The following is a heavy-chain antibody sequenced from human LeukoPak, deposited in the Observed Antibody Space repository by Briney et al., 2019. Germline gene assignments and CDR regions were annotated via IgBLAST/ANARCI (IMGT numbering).Heavy chain of an antibody. D-gene: IGHD3-22*01. CDR2: IKSKTDGGTT. V-gene: IGHV3-15*01. CDR1: GFNFSNAW. J-gene: IGHJ5*02. Sequence: GGSLRLSCAASGFNFSNAWMSWVRQAPGKGLEWVGRIKSKTDGGTTDYAAPVKGRFTLSRDDSKNTLYLQMNSLKTEDTAVYYCTTDRPNLHVVYYYDNSGSTWGQGTLVTVSS. CDR3: TTDRPNLHVVYYYDNSGST.